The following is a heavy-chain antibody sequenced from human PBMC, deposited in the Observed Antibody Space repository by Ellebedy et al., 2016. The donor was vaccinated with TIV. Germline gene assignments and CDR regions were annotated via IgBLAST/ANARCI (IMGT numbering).Heavy chain of an antibody. D-gene: IGHD5-18*01. J-gene: IGHJ4*02. CDR2: IYYTGSS. V-gene: IGHV4-59*01. CDR1: DGSISNYY. CDR3: ARVQTTMEVFDF. Sequence: SETLSLXXTVSDGSISNYYWSWNRQPPGKGLEWTGHIYYTGSSTYNPSLRSRLTISLDTSKNQFSLNLSSVIAADTAVYFCARVQTTMEVFDFWGQGTLVTVSS.